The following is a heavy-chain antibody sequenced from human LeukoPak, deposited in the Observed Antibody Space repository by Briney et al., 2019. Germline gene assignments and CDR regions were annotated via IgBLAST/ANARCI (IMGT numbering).Heavy chain of an antibody. D-gene: IGHD2-2*01. Sequence: GGSLRLSCAASGFTFSSYGMHWVRQAPGKGLEWVTFIQYDGSNKYYADSVKGRFTISRDNSKNTVYLQMNSLRAEDTAVYYCAKDSRGSSAWNHWGQGTLVTVSS. J-gene: IGHJ5*02. V-gene: IGHV3-30*02. CDR2: IQYDGSNK. CDR3: AKDSRGSSAWNH. CDR1: GFTFSSYG.